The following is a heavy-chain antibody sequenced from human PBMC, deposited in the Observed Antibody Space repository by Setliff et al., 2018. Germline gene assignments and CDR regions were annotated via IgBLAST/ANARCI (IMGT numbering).Heavy chain of an antibody. CDR1: GGSIISSDYY. CDR3: ARRVTAAGGSFFYGWFDP. CDR2: IYYSGST. J-gene: IGHJ5*02. D-gene: IGHD2-2*01. V-gene: IGHV4-39*01. Sequence: KPSETLSLTGTVSGGSIISSDYYWGWICQPPGTGLEWIGSIYYSGSTSYNPSLTSRDTISVDTSKNHFTLKLISVTAADTAVYYCARRVTAAGGSFFYGWFDPWGQGTLVTAPQ.